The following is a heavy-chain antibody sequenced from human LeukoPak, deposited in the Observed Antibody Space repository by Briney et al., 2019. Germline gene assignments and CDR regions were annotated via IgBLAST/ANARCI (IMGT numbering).Heavy chain of an antibody. Sequence: GGSLRLSCAVSGFMFSGYWMHWVRQGPEKGLELVSRIDRDGNGIIYADSVKGRFTTSRDNAKNTLYLQMSSLRVEDTAVYYCATGGGWEPSSGVVTHIDVWGKGTTVTVSS. J-gene: IGHJ6*03. CDR3: ATGGGWEPSSGVVTHIDV. CDR2: IDRDGNGI. D-gene: IGHD3-3*01. V-gene: IGHV3-74*01. CDR1: GFMFSGYW.